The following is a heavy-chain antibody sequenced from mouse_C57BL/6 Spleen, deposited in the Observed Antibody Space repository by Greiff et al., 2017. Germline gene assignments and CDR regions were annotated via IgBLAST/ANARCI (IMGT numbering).Heavy chain of an antibody. CDR3: AGGAFYSFMDY. CDR2: ISSGSSTI. V-gene: IGHV5-17*01. Sequence: EVKLMESGGGLVKPGGSLKLSCAASGFTFSDYEMHWVRQAPEKGLEWVAYISSGSSTIYYADTVKGRFTISRDNAKNTLFLQMTSLRSEDTAMYYCAGGAFYSFMDYWGQGTSVTVSS. CDR1: GFTFSDYE. J-gene: IGHJ4*01. D-gene: IGHD2-1*01.